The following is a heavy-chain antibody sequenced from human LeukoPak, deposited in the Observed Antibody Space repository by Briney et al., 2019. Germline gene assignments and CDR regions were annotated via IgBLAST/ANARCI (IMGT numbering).Heavy chain of an antibody. CDR2: IIPIFGTA. CDR3: ARTDYDFWSGNTGGAFDI. Sequence: SVKVSCKASGGTFSSYAISWVRQAPGQGLEWMGRIIPIFGTANYAQKFQGRATITTDESTSTAYMELSSLRSEDTAVYYCARTDYDFWSGNTGGAFDIWGQGTMVTVSS. V-gene: IGHV1-69*05. CDR1: GGTFSSYA. J-gene: IGHJ3*02. D-gene: IGHD3-3*01.